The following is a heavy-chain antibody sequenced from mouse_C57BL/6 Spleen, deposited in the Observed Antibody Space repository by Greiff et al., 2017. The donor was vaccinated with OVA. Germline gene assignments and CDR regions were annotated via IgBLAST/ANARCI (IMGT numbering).Heavy chain of an antibody. V-gene: IGHV1-26*01. CDR2: INPNNGGT. J-gene: IGHJ3*01. CDR1: GYTFTDYY. Sequence: EVQLQQSGPELVKPGASVKISCKASGYTFTDYYMNWVKQSHGKSLEWIGDINPNNGGTSYNQKFKGKATLTVDKSSSTAYMELRSLTSEDSAVYYCAGGSDYDWFAYWGQGTLVTVSA. CDR3: AGGSDYDWFAY. D-gene: IGHD2-4*01.